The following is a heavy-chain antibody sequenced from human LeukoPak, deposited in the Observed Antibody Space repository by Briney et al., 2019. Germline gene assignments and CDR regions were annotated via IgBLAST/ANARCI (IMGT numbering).Heavy chain of an antibody. Sequence: PSETLSLTCTVSGGSISSYYWSWIRQPPGKGLEWIGYIYYSGSTNYNPSLKSRVTISVDTSKNQFSLKLSSVTAADTAVYYCARVGYGSGSYGHYYYYMDVWGKGTTVTVSS. J-gene: IGHJ6*03. CDR3: ARVGYGSGSYGHYYYYMDV. CDR1: GGSISSYY. CDR2: IYYSGST. D-gene: IGHD3-10*01. V-gene: IGHV4-59*01.